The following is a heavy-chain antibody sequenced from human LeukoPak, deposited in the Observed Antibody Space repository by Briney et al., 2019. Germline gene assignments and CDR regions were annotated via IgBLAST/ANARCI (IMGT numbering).Heavy chain of an antibody. Sequence: GGSLRLSCAASGFTFSNYVMGGVSQDPGKGLQWVSVINWSGSFTSYAHSVRGRLTISRDNSKNTLYLQMNSLSAEDTAVYYCAKAEGYCSGTWCFRWFDWWGQGTLVTVSS. CDR1: GFTFSNYV. V-gene: IGHV3-23*05. CDR3: AKAEGYCSGTWCFRWFDW. D-gene: IGHD2-15*01. J-gene: IGHJ4*02. CDR2: INWSGSFT.